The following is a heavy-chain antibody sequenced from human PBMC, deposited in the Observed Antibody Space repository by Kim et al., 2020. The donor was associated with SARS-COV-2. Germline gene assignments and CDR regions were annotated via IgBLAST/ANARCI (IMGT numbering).Heavy chain of an antibody. J-gene: IGHJ3*02. V-gene: IGHV7-4-1*02. Sequence: TYAQGFTGRFVFSLDTSVSTAYLQISSLKAEDTAVYYCARDGGMVDDAFDIWGQGTMVTVSS. CDR3: ARDGGMVDDAFDI. D-gene: IGHD2-8*01.